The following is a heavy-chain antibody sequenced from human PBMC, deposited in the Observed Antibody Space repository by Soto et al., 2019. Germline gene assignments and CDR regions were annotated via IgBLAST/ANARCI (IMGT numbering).Heavy chain of an antibody. CDR1: GGSISSYY. J-gene: IGHJ6*03. Sequence: ETLSLTCTVSGGSISSYYWSWIRQPPGKGLEWIGYIYYSGNTNYNPALKRRSTISVDTAKNQFSLKLSSVTAADTAVYYCARHPLQSYYYYMDVWGKGTTVTVSS. V-gene: IGHV4-59*08. CDR3: ARHPLQSYYYYMDV. CDR2: IYYSGNT.